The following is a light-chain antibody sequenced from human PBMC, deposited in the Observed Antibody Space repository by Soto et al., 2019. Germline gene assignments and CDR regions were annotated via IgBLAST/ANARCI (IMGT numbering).Light chain of an antibody. Sequence: DIQMTQSPSSLSASVGDRVTITCRASQTIRIFLNWYQHKPGKPPTLLIYTASSLQSGVPSRFSGSGSGTDFTLTISSLQPEDFATYYCQQSYKTPLTFGGGTKVEI. V-gene: IGKV1-39*01. CDR3: QQSYKTPLT. CDR1: QTIRIF. J-gene: IGKJ4*01. CDR2: TAS.